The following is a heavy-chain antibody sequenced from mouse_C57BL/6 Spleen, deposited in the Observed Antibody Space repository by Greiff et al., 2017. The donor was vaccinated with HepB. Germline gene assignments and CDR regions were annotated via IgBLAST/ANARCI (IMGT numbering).Heavy chain of an antibody. CDR2: ISNGGGST. Sequence: EVNLVESGGGLVQPGGSLKLSCAASGFTFSDYYMYWVRQTPEKRLEWVAYISNGGGSTYYPETVKGRFTISRDNAKNSLYLQMSRLKSEDTAMYYCARHEGSNAMDYWGQGTSVTVSS. D-gene: IGHD1-1*01. CDR1: GFTFSDYY. J-gene: IGHJ4*01. V-gene: IGHV5-12*01. CDR3: ARHEGSNAMDY.